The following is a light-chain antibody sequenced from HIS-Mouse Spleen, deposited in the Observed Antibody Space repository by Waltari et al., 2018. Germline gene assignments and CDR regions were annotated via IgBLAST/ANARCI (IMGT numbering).Light chain of an antibody. CDR2: EDN. CDR3: QSYDSSNSWV. V-gene: IGLV6-57*02. J-gene: IGLJ3*02. Sequence: NFMLTQPHSVSESPGKSVTIPCTVSSGSIAINYVQCSQQRPGSAPTTVIYEDNQRPPGVPDRFSGSIDSSSNSASLTISGLKTEDEADYYCQSYDSSNSWVFGGGTKLTVL. CDR1: SGSIAINY.